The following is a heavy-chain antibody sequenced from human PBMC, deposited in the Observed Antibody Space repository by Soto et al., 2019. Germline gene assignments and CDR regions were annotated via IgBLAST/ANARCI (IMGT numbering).Heavy chain of an antibody. CDR1: GGSISSGGYF. Sequence: SETLSLTCTVSGGSISSGGYFWSWIRQHPGKGLEWIGYIYYSGSTNYNPSLKSRVTFSVETSKNQFSLKLRFVTAADTAVYYCASMYSYADYWGQGTLVTVSS. CDR3: ASMYSYADY. V-gene: IGHV4-61*08. J-gene: IGHJ4*02. CDR2: IYYSGST. D-gene: IGHD4-4*01.